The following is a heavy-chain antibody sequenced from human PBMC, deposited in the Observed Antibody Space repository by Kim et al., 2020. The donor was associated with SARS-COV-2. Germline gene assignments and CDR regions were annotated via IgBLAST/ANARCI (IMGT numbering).Heavy chain of an antibody. CDR3: ARGVSSAWTLRAWFDP. J-gene: IGHJ5*02. CDR1: GASISSSSC. Sequence: SETLSLTCVVSGASISSSSCWSWVRQPPGKGLEWIGEVDHSGTTSYNVSLKSRVTISVDKSKNQFSLRLNSVSAADTAVYYCARGVSSAWTLRAWFDPWGHGTMDTVSP. V-gene: IGHV4-4*02. D-gene: IGHD3-22*01. CDR2: VDHSGTT.